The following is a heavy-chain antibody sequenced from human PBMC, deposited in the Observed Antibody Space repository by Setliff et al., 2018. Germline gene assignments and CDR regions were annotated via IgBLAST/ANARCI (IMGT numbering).Heavy chain of an antibody. J-gene: IGHJ4*02. V-gene: IGHV3-7*03. CDR1: GFTFRSFW. CDR2: LNQEGSAK. D-gene: IGHD6-13*01. Sequence: LRLSCAASGFTFRSFWMGWVRQAPGKGLEYVANLNQEGSAKYYVDSVKGRFTISRDNAKNSLYLQMNSLRAEDTAVYYCVKDVVGYSSTWPKRDYFDYWGQGTLVTVSS. CDR3: VKDVVGYSSTWPKRDYFDY.